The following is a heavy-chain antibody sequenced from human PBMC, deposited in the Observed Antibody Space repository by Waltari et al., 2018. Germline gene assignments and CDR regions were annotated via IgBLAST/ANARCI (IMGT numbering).Heavy chain of an antibody. CDR3: ARGLNYYDRSGFYGCDYYDY. J-gene: IGHJ4*02. CDR2: IYESGTT. Sequence: QMQLQESGPGLVKPSQTLSLTCTVSGSSISSDYYYWNWIRHYPGKGLEWIGYIYESGTTYYNPSLKSQVSRSVDTSKNQLSLNLSSVTAADTAVYYCARGLNYYDRSGFYGCDYYDYWGQGTLVTVSS. V-gene: IGHV4-31*01. D-gene: IGHD3-22*01. CDR1: GSSISSDYYY.